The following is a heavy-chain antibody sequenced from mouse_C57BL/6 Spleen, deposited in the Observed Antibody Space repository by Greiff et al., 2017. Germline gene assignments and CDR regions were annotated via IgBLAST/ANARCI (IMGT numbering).Heavy chain of an antibody. CDR1: GYAFTNYL. Sequence: VQLQQSGAELVRPGTSVKVSCKASGYAFTNYLIEWVKQRPGQGLEWIGVINPGSGGTNYNEKFKGKATLTADKSSSTAYMQLSSLTSEDSAVYFCARGSGYSWFADWGQGTLVTVSA. V-gene: IGHV1-54*01. CDR3: ARGSGYSWFAD. D-gene: IGHD1-1*01. CDR2: INPGSGGT. J-gene: IGHJ3*01.